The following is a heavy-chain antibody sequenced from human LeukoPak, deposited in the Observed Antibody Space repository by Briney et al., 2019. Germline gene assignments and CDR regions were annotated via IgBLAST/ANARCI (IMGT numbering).Heavy chain of an antibody. CDR1: GGSISSSSYY. CDR2: IYYSGST. V-gene: IGHV4-39*01. CDR3: ASGKWLRLLLFDY. J-gene: IGHJ4*02. Sequence: SETLSLTCTVSGGSISSSSYYWGWIRQPPGKGLECIGSIYYSGSTYYNPSLKSRVSISVDTSKNQFSLKLSSVTAADTAVYYCASGKWLRLLLFDYWGQGTLVTVSS. D-gene: IGHD5-12*01.